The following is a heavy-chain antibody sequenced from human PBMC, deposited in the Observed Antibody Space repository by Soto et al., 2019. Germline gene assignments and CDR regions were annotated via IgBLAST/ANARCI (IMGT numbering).Heavy chain of an antibody. V-gene: IGHV3-33*01. CDR2: IWYDGSNK. J-gene: IGHJ5*02. Sequence: QVQLVESGGGVLQPGRSLRLSCAASGFTFSSYGMHWVRQAPGKGLEWVAVIWYDGSNKYYADSVKGRFTISRDNSKNALYLQMNTLRADDTAVYYCASVSDILTGYSEFDPRGQGTLVTVSS. CDR1: GFTFSSYG. D-gene: IGHD3-9*01. CDR3: ASVSDILTGYSEFDP.